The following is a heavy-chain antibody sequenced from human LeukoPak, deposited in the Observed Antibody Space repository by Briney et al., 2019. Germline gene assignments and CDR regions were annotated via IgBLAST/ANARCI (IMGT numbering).Heavy chain of an antibody. CDR3: ARLTTKIDY. D-gene: IGHD4-11*01. Sequence: GGSLRLSCAASGFTFSHYEMIWIRQAPGKGLESVSYISGSGNTIYYADSVKGRFTLSRDNAKNSLSLQMNSLRGEDTAVYYCARLTTKIDYWGQGTLVTVSS. CDR2: ISGSGNTI. V-gene: IGHV3-48*03. CDR1: GFTFSHYE. J-gene: IGHJ4*02.